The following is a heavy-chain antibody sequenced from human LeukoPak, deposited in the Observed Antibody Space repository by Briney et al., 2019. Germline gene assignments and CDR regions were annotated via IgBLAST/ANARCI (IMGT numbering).Heavy chain of an antibody. CDR3: AKDLATIVVVPAAIQAY. CDR1: GFTFSSYA. V-gene: IGHV3-23*01. CDR2: ISGSSGST. J-gene: IGHJ4*02. D-gene: IGHD2-2*02. Sequence: PGGSLRLSCAASGFTFSSYAMSWVRQAPGKGLEWVSAISGSSGSTYYADSVKGRFTISRDDSKNTLYLQMNSLRAEDTAVYYCAKDLATIVVVPAAIQAYWGQGTLVTVSS.